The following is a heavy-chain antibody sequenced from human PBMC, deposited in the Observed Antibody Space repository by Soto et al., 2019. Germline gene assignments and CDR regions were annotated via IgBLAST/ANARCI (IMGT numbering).Heavy chain of an antibody. CDR1: GYTFTRYD. V-gene: IGHV1-8*01. J-gene: IGHJ4*02. Sequence: ASVKVSCKASGYTFTRYDINWVRQATGQGLEWMGWMNPNSGNTGYAQKFQGRVTMTRNTSISTAYMELSSLRSEDTAVYYCARGGGKKRFTVAGKYTAYFHYWVQGTLVTV. D-gene: IGHD6-19*01. CDR3: ARGGGKKRFTVAGKYTAYFHY. CDR2: MNPNSGNT.